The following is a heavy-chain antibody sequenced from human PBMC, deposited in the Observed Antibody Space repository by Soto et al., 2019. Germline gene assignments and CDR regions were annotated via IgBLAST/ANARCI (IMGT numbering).Heavy chain of an antibody. D-gene: IGHD6-13*01. V-gene: IGHV1-69*13. J-gene: IGHJ4*02. CDR3: ARKCSSWYYFDY. CDR1: GGTFSSYA. CDR2: IIPIFGTA. Sequence: GASVKVSCKASGGTFSSYAISWVRQAPGQGLEWMGGIIPIFGTANYAQKFQGRVTITADESTSTAYMELSSLRPEDTAVYYCARKCSSWYYFDYWGQGTLVTVSS.